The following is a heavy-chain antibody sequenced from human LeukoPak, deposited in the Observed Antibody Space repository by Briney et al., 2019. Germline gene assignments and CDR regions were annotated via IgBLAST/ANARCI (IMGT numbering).Heavy chain of an antibody. J-gene: IGHJ4*02. Sequence: GASVKVSCKASGYTFTGYYIHWVRQAPGQGLEWMGWINPNSGGTNYAQKFQGRVTMTRDTSISTAYMDLSGLRSDDTAVYYCAREHPAGNYLRDPYPFDYWGQGTLVTVSS. D-gene: IGHD3-10*01. V-gene: IGHV1-2*02. CDR2: INPNSGGT. CDR1: GYTFTGYY. CDR3: AREHPAGNYLRDPYPFDY.